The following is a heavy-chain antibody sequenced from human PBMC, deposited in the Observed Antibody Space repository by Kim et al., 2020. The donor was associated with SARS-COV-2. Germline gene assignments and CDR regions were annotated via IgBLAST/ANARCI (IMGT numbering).Heavy chain of an antibody. CDR2: VSAYNNKT. CDR1: DHTFSSYG. J-gene: IGHJ6*02. Sequence: ASVKVSCKASDHTFSSYGVTWVRQAPGQGLEWMGWVSAYNNKTNYAQKFQDTVTMTIDTSTSTAYMELGSLRSDDTAVYYCARVHFVYDILTGSLSLQNYDGMDVWGQGTIVTVSS. CDR3: ARVHFVYDILTGSLSLQNYDGMDV. D-gene: IGHD3-9*01. V-gene: IGHV1-18*01.